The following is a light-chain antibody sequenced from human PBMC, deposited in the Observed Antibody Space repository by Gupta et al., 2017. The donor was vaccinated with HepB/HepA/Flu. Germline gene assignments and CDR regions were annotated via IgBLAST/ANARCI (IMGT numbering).Light chain of an antibody. V-gene: IGKV4-1*01. CDR2: WAS. J-gene: IGKJ1*01. CDR3: QQDDRTLTWT. CDR1: QSVLYSPNNRNY. Sequence: DIVMTQSPDSLAVSLGERATINCKSSQSVLYSPNNRNYLAWYQQKPGQPPKLLIYWASTREAGVPDRFSGSGFGTELTLTISSRQAEDVAVYFCQQDDRTLTWTFGQGTKVEIK.